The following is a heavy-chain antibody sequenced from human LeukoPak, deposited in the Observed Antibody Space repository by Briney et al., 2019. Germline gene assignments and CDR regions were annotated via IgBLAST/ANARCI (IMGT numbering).Heavy chain of an antibody. J-gene: IGHJ4*02. CDR3: ARDPGSGYEEHFDY. CDR1: GFTFDDYA. Sequence: GGSLRLSCAASGFTFDDYAMHWVRQAPGKGLEWVSGISWNSGSIGYADSVKGRFTISRDNAKDSLYLQMNSLRAEDTAVYYCARDPGSGYEEHFDYWGQGTLVTVSS. CDR2: ISWNSGSI. V-gene: IGHV3-9*01. D-gene: IGHD5-12*01.